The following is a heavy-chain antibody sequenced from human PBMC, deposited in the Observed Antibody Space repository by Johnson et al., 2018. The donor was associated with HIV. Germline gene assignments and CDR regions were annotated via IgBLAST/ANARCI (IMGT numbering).Heavy chain of an antibody. CDR1: GFTFSSYA. CDR3: ARDLSEGELGHAFDI. Sequence: VQLVESGGGVVRPGGSLRLSCAASGFTFSSYAMSWVRQAPGKGLAWVSVIYSGGSTYYADSVKGRFTISRDNSKNTLYLQMNSLRAEDTAVYYCARDLSEGELGHAFDIWGQGTMVTVSS. D-gene: IGHD1-26*01. CDR2: IYSGGST. J-gene: IGHJ3*02. V-gene: IGHV3-66*01.